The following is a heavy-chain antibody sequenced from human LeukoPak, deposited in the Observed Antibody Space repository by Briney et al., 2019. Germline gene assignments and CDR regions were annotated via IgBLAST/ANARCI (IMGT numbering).Heavy chain of an antibody. J-gene: IGHJ4*02. D-gene: IGHD3-3*01. CDR3: ARADPYYDFWSGYYHTPPDY. V-gene: IGHV4-34*01. CDR1: GGSVSGGSYY. CDR2: INHSGST. Sequence: PSETLSLTCTVSGGSVSGGSYYWSWIRQPPGKGLEWIGEINHSGSTNYNPSLKSRVTISVDTSKNQFSLKLSSVTAADTAVYYCARADPYYDFWSGYYHTPPDYWGQGTLVTVSS.